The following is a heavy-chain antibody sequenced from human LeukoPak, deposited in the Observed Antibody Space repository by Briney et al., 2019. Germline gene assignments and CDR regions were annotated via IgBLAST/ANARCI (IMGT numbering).Heavy chain of an antibody. CDR3: ARVSHSSGWFYFDY. CDR1: GYTFTSYG. D-gene: IGHD6-19*01. J-gene: IGHJ4*02. Sequence: ASVKVSCKASGYTFTSYGISWVRQAPGQGLDWMGWISAYNGNTNYAQKLQGRVTMTTDTSTSTAYMELRSLRSDDTAVYYCARVSHSSGWFYFDYWGQGTLVTVSS. V-gene: IGHV1-18*01. CDR2: ISAYNGNT.